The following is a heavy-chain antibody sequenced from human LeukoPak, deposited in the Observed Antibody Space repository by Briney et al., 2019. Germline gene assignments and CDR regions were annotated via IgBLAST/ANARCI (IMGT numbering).Heavy chain of an antibody. CDR3: ARTFDYVWGSYRY. Sequence: ASVKVSCKASGGTFSSYAISWVRQAPGQGLEWMGGIIPIFGTANYAQKFQGRVTITADKSTSTAYMELSSLRSEDTAVYYCARTFDYVWGSYRYWGQGTLVTVSS. D-gene: IGHD3-16*02. CDR1: GGTFSSYA. V-gene: IGHV1-69*06. J-gene: IGHJ4*02. CDR2: IIPIFGTA.